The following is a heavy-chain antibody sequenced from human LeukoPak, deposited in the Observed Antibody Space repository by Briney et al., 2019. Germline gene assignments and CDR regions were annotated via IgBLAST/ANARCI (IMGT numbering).Heavy chain of an antibody. Sequence: PGGSLRLSCAASGFTFSSYAMHWARQAPGKGLGWVAVISYDGSNKYYADSVKGRFTISRDNSKNTLYLQMNSLRAEDTAVYYCTVIGNFDYWGQGTLVTVSS. CDR2: ISYDGSNK. CDR3: TVIGNFDY. V-gene: IGHV3-30*04. D-gene: IGHD3-16*02. CDR1: GFTFSSYA. J-gene: IGHJ4*02.